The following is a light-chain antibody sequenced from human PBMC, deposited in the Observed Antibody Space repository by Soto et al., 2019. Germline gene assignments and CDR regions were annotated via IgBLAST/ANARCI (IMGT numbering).Light chain of an antibody. V-gene: IGKV3-20*01. CDR3: QQYGDSPWT. J-gene: IGKJ1*01. CDR1: QAVNTR. CDR2: LTS. Sequence: EIVLTQSPATLSSFPGDRVTLSCRASQAVNTRLAWYQHKPGQAPGLLIYLTSNRAAGIPARFSGSVSGTDFTLTISRLEPEDFAVYYCQQYGDSPWTFGQGTKVDIK.